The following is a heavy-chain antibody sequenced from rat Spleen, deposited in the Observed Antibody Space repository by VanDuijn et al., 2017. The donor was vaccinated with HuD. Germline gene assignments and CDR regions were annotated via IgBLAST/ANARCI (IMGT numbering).Heavy chain of an antibody. J-gene: IGHJ2*01. CDR3: ARRLNYYSGYYFDF. V-gene: IGHV8S18*01. Sequence: QVTLKESGPGMLQPSKTLSLTCSFSGFSLSTSGMVVSWIRQPSGKSLEWLAAIDWDGDGYYNSSLKSRLTVSRDTSNTRVFLKISSVDIADTATYYCARRLNYYSGYYFDFWGQGVMVTVSS. D-gene: IGHD1-1*01. CDR2: IDWDGDG. CDR1: GFSLSTSGMV.